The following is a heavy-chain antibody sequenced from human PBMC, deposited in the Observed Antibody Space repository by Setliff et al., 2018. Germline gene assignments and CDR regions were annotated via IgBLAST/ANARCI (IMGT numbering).Heavy chain of an antibody. V-gene: IGHV3-23*01. Sequence: GGSLRLSCAGSGFTFSYFSMSWVRQVPGKGLEWVSSIFYNGASPSYADSVKGRFTISRDNSRNTLYLQMNSLRAEDTAVYYCAKDPSLDTAMVYYFDIMGDPWGQGTLVTVSS. D-gene: IGHD5-18*01. CDR1: GFTFSYFS. CDR2: IFYNGASP. CDR3: AKDPSLDTAMVYYFDIMGDP. J-gene: IGHJ5*02.